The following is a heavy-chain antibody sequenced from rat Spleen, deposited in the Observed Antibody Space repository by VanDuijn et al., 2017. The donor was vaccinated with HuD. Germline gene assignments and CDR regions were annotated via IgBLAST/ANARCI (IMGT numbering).Heavy chain of an antibody. CDR3: ERPNSGYPFAY. CDR1: GFTFNDYN. CDR2: ITYDGSGT. V-gene: IGHV5-7*01. D-gene: IGHD1-4*01. J-gene: IGHJ3*01. Sequence: EVQLVESGGDLVQPGRSLKLSCEASGFTFNDYNMAWVRQAPEKGLEWVATITYDGSGTYYRDSVKGRFTISRDNAKSTLFLQMDSLRSEDTATYYCERPNSGYPFAYWGQGTLVTVSS.